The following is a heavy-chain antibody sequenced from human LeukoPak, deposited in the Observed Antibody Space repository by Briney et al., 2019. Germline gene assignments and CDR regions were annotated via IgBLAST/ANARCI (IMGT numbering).Heavy chain of an antibody. Sequence: SETLSLTCTVSGYSISSGYYWGWIRQPPGKGLEWIGSIYYSGSTYYNPSLKSRVTISVDTSKNQFSLKLSSVTAADTAVYYCARDRGDSSGSNYWGQGTLVTVSS. CDR1: GYSISSGYY. V-gene: IGHV4-38-2*02. J-gene: IGHJ4*02. CDR2: IYYSGST. D-gene: IGHD3-22*01. CDR3: ARDRGDSSGSNY.